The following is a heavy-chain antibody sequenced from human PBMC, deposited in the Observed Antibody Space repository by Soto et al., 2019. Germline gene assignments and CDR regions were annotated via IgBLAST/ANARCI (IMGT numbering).Heavy chain of an antibody. CDR3: ATGMYSSSWYSRNWFDP. J-gene: IGHJ5*02. D-gene: IGHD6-13*01. Sequence: ASVKVSCKAIGYSFTSHHIHWVRQAPGQGLEWMGTIYPGGVNIAYAQKFQGRVTITADKSTSTAYMELSSLRSEDTAVYYCATGMYSSSWYSRNWFDPWGQGTLVTVSS. V-gene: IGHV1-46*01. CDR1: GYSFTSHH. CDR2: IYPGGVNI.